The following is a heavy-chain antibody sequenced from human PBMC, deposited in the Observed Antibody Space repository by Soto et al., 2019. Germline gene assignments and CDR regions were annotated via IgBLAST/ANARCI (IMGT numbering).Heavy chain of an antibody. J-gene: IGHJ6*03. D-gene: IGHD6-19*01. CDR1: GGTFSSYA. CDR2: IIPILGIG. CDR3: ARNPRAVAAMHMDV. Sequence: QVQLVQSGAEVKKPGSSVKVSCKASGGTFSSYAFNWVRQAPGQGLEWMGRIIPILGIGDYAQRFQGRVTITADKSTSTVYMKLSSLRSEHTAVYYCARNPRAVAAMHMDVWGKGTMVTVSS. V-gene: IGHV1-69*04.